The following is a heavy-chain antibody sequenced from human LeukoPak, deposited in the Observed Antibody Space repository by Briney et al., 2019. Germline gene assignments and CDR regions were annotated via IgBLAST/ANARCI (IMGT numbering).Heavy chain of an antibody. CDR2: IFPGDSDT. J-gene: IGHJ4*02. D-gene: IGHD3-16*01. CDR3: ARPGQLGEYTPYYFDY. Sequence: GESLKISCKASGNSITTYWIGWVRQKPGKGLEWMGLIFPGDSDTKYSPSFQDQVTISADKSISTAYLQWSSLKASDTAMYYCARPGQLGEYTPYYFDYWGQGVLVTVSS. CDR1: GNSITTYW. V-gene: IGHV5-51*01.